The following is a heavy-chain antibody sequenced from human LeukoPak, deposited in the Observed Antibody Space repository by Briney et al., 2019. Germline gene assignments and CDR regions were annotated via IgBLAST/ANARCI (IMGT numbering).Heavy chain of an antibody. CDR2: IWYDGSNK. J-gene: IGHJ3*02. CDR1: GFTFGSYG. CDR3: TTVTTRGAFDI. Sequence: GGSLRLSCAASGFTFGSYGMHWVRQAPGKGLEWVAVIWYDGSNKYYADSVKGRFTISRDNSKNTLYLQMNSLRAEDTAVYYCTTVTTRGAFDIWGQGTMVTVSS. D-gene: IGHD4-17*01. V-gene: IGHV3-33*01.